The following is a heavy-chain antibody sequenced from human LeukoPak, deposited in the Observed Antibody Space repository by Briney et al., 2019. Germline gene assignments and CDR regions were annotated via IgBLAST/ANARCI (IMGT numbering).Heavy chain of an antibody. D-gene: IGHD3-3*01. CDR3: ARDAASGNNWFDP. V-gene: IGHV3-23*01. J-gene: IGHJ5*02. Sequence: GGSLRLSCAASEFTFSSYAMSWVRQAPGKGLEWVSAISGSGGSTYYADSVKGRFTISRDNARNSLYLQMNSLSTEDTALYYCARDAASGNNWFDPWGQGTLVTVSS. CDR1: EFTFSSYA. CDR2: ISGSGGST.